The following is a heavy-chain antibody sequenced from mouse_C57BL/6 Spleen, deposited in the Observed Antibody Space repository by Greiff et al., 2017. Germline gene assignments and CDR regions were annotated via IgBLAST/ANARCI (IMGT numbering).Heavy chain of an antibody. J-gene: IGHJ2*01. CDR1: GYTFTSYW. CDR2: IDPSDSYT. CDR3: ARGGNYYGSNFDY. V-gene: IGHV1-59*01. Sequence: QVQLQQPGAELVRPGTSVKLSCKASGYTFTSYWMHWVKQRPGQGLEWIGVIDPSDSYTNYNQKFKGKATLTVDTSSSTAYMQLSSLTSEDSAVYYCARGGNYYGSNFDYWGKGTTLTVSS. D-gene: IGHD1-1*01.